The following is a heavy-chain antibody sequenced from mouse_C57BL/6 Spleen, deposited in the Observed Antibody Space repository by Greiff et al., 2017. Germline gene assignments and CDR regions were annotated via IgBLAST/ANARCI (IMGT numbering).Heavy chain of an antibody. V-gene: IGHV1-69*01. Sequence: VQLQQPGAELVMPGASVKLSCKASGYTFTSYWMHWVQQRPGQGLEWLGDIDPSDSYTNYNQKFKGKSTLTVDKSSSTAYMQLSSLTSEDSAVYYCARGTTVVARYAMDYWGQGTSVTVSS. CDR1: GYTFTSYW. CDR3: ARGTTVVARYAMDY. CDR2: IDPSDSYT. J-gene: IGHJ4*01. D-gene: IGHD1-1*01.